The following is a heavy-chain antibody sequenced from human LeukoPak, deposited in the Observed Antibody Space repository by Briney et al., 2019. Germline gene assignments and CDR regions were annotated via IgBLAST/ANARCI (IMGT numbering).Heavy chain of an antibody. D-gene: IGHD1-26*01. Sequence: GGSLRLSRAASGFTFSDHYMDWVRQAPGKGLEGVLYISSSGSTIYYADSVKGRFTISRDNAKNSLYLQMNSLRAEDKAVYYCARDGELGSPADAFDIWGQGTMVTVSS. CDR1: GFTFSDHY. V-gene: IGHV3-11*04. CDR2: ISSSGSTI. CDR3: ARDGELGSPADAFDI. J-gene: IGHJ3*02.